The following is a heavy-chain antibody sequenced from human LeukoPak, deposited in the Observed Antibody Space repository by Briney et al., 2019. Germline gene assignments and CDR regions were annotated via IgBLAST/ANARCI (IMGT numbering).Heavy chain of an antibody. CDR2: INPNSGGT. D-gene: IGHD2-15*01. V-gene: IGHV1-2*06. J-gene: IGHJ4*02. CDR1: GYTFTGYY. Sequence: ASVKVSCKASGYTFTGYYMHWVRQAPGQGLEWMGRINPNSGGTNYAHKFQGRVTMTRDTSISTAYMELSRLRSDDTAVYYCARSYCSGGSCYVSDYWGQGTLVTVSS. CDR3: ARSYCSGGSCYVSDY.